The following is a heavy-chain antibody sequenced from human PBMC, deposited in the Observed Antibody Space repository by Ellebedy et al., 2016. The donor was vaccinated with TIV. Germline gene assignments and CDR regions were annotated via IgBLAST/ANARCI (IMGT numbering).Heavy chain of an antibody. V-gene: IGHV1-3*01. D-gene: IGHD4-17*01. CDR2: INAGNGNT. CDR3: ARDRDYGTFDY. CDR1: GYTFTSYA. Sequence: AASVKVSCKASGYTFTSYAMHLVRQAPGQRLERMGWINAGNGNTKYSQKFQGRVPITRDTSASTAYMVLSSLRSEDTAVYYWARDRDYGTFDYWGQGTLVTVSS. J-gene: IGHJ4*02.